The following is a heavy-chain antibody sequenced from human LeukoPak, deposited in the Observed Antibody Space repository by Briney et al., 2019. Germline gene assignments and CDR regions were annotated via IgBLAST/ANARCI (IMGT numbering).Heavy chain of an antibody. CDR1: GGTFSSYG. J-gene: IGHJ4*02. V-gene: IGHV1-18*01. D-gene: IGHD1-26*01. CDR2: ISAYNGNT. Sequence: ASVKVSCKASGGTFSSYGISWVRQAPGQGLEWMGWISAYNGNTNYAQKLQGRVTMTTDTSTSTAYMELRSLRSDDTAVYYCAREGPLGIVGAPDYWGQETLVTVSS. CDR3: AREGPLGIVGAPDY.